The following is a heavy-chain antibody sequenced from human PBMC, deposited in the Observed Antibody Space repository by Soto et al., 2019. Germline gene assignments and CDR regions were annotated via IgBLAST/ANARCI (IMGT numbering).Heavy chain of an antibody. V-gene: IGHV4-59*01. CDR2: IYYSGST. CDR3: SYSGYDGAPFDY. CDR1: GGSISSYY. D-gene: IGHD5-12*01. J-gene: IGHJ4*02. Sequence: PSETLSLTCTVSGGSISSYYWSWIRQPPGKGLEWIGYIYYSGSTNYNPSLKSRVTISVDTSKNQFSLKLSSVTAADTAVYYCSYSGYDGAPFDYWGQGTLVTVSS.